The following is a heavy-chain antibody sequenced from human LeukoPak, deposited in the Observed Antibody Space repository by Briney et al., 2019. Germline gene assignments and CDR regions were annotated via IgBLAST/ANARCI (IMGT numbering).Heavy chain of an antibody. CDR2: ITSSTTTI. CDR1: GFTIRNYI. Sequence: GGSLRLSCAASGFTIRNYILNWVRQAPGKGLEWVAYITSSTTTIYYADSVKGRFTVSRDNAKSSLYLQMNSLRAEDTAVYYCAREAGWIDKTFDYWGQGTLVTVSS. V-gene: IGHV3-48*01. J-gene: IGHJ4*02. CDR3: AREAGWIDKTFDY. D-gene: IGHD5-12*01.